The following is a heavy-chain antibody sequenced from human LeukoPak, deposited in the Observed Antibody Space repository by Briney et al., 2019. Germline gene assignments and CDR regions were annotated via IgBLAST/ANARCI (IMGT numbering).Heavy chain of an antibody. V-gene: IGHV4-59*01. CDR3: ASAPNENFFDY. J-gene: IGHJ4*02. CDR2: ISYSGET. CDR1: GVPISIYH. Sequence: PSETLSLTCNVAGVPISIYHWSWIRQAPGKGLEWIGYISYSGETNYKPSLKSRVTISQDTSTNQFTLKLTSVTAADTAIYYCASAPNENFFDYWGQGTLVTVSS.